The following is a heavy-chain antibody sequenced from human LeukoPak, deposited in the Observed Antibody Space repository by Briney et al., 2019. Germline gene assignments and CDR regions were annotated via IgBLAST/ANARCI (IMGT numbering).Heavy chain of an antibody. J-gene: IGHJ6*03. D-gene: IGHD2-2*01. CDR1: GGTFSSYA. V-gene: IGHV1-69*05. CDR3: ARGGLSCSSPSCPSYYMDV. Sequence: SVKVSCKASGGTFSSYAISWVRQAPGQGLEWMGGIIPIFGTANYAQKFQGRVTITTDESTSTAYMELSSLRSEDTAVYYCARGGLSCSSPSCPSYYMDVWGKGTTVTVSS. CDR2: IIPIFGTA.